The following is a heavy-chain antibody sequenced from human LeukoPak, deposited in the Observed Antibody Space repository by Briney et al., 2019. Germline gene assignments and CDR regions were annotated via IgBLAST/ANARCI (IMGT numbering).Heavy chain of an antibody. J-gene: IGHJ4*02. V-gene: IGHV1-18*01. CDR2: ISAYNGNT. Sequence: ASVKVSCKASGYTFTSYGISWVRQAPGQGLEWMGWISAYNGNTNYAQKLQGRVTMTTDTSTSTAYMELRSLRSDDTAVYYCARETHYDFWSGFSDYWGQGTLVTVSP. D-gene: IGHD3-3*01. CDR1: GYTFTSYG. CDR3: ARETHYDFWSGFSDY.